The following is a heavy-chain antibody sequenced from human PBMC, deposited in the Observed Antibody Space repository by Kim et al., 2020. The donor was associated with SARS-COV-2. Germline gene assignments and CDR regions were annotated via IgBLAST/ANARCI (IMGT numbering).Heavy chain of an antibody. Sequence: GGSLRLSCAASGFIFSTYAINWVRQTPGKGLEWVSSISGSGDTTYYADSVKGRFTVSRDNSKNALYLQMDSLRADDTALYYCARAPTPSAGNFVCFDPWGQGTLVTVSS. V-gene: IGHV3-23*01. CDR1: GFIFSTYA. J-gene: IGHJ5*02. CDR2: ISGSGDTT. D-gene: IGHD6-13*01. CDR3: ARAPTPSAGNFVCFDP.